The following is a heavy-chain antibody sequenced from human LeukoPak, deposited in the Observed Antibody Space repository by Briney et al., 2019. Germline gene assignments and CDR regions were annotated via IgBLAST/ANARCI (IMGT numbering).Heavy chain of an antibody. D-gene: IGHD3-16*01. CDR2: IYHSGST. CDR1: GYSISSGYY. V-gene: IGHV4-38-2*02. CDR3: ARQPRGIFDI. Sequence: SETLSLTCTVSGYSISSGYYWGWIRQPPGKGLEWIGSIYHSGSTYYNPSLKSRVTISVDTSKNQFSLKLSSVTAADTAVYYCARQPRGIFDIWGQGTMVTVSS. J-gene: IGHJ3*02.